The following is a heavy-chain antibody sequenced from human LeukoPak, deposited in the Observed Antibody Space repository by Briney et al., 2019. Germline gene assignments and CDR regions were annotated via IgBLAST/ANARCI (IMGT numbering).Heavy chain of an antibody. D-gene: IGHD6-13*01. J-gene: IGHJ5*02. CDR3: AKVCIAAAGTRNWFDP. CDR1: GFTFSSYG. V-gene: IGHV3-23*01. Sequence: SGGSLRLSCAASGFTFSSYGMHWVRQAPGKGLEWVSAISGSGGSTYYADSVKGRFTISRDNSKNTLYLQMNSLRAEDTAVYYCAKVCIAAAGTRNWFDPWGQGTLVTVSS. CDR2: ISGSGGST.